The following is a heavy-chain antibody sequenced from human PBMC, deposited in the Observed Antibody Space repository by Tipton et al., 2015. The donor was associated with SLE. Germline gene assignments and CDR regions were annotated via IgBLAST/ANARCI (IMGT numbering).Heavy chain of an antibody. J-gene: IGHJ6*02. CDR2: VYDSGST. V-gene: IGHV4-59*12. CDR3: ARVVTVGATHYYDVDV. D-gene: IGHD2-15*01. Sequence: TLSLTCTVSYGSISSNYWSWIRQPPGKGLEWLGNVYDSGSTNYNPSLKSRVTISVDTSKTQFSLNLSSLTAADTAIYHCARVVTVGATHYYDVDVWGPGTTVTVSS. CDR1: YGSISSNY.